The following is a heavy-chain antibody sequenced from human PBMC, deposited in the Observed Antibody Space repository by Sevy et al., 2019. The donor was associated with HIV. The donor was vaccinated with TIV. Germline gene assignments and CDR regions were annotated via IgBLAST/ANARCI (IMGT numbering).Heavy chain of an antibody. J-gene: IGHJ3*02. CDR3: ARDGGTMTTPGSFDI. CDR1: GVSISSGAYS. D-gene: IGHD4-17*01. CDR2: IYHTGNT. V-gene: IGHV4-30-2*01. Sequence: SETLSLTCAVSGVSISSGAYSWNWIRQPPGKGLEWIGYIYHTGNTYYNPSLKSRITISLDRSKNQCSPRLGSVAAAETAVYFCARDGGTMTTPGSFDIWGQGTMVTVSS.